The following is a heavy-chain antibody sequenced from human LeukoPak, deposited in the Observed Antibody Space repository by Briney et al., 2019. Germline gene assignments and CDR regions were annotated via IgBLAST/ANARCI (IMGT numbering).Heavy chain of an antibody. D-gene: IGHD1-26*01. CDR1: EFSYW. V-gene: IGHV3-7*01. J-gene: IGHJ4*02. Sequence: LPGGSLRLACAVSEFSYWMSWVRQAPGQGRGWVGSIKEDGGERYYGASVKGRFPISSDHTKNALYLQMNTLRAEDTAVYYCATEDGDSGSFYFDHWREGPLVRVSS. CDR3: ATEDGDSGSFYFDH. CDR2: IKEDGGER.